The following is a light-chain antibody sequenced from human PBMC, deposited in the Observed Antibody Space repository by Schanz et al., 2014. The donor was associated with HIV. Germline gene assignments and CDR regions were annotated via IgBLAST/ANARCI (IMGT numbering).Light chain of an antibody. Sequence: QSALTQPASVSGSPGQSITISCTGTSSDVGGYNYVSWYQQHPGKAPKLMIYDVSNRPSGVSNRFSGSKSGNTASLTVSRLQAEDEADYYCTSYAGSNNVVFGGGTKLTVL. CDR3: TSYAGSNNVV. CDR2: DVS. J-gene: IGLJ2*01. V-gene: IGLV2-14*01. CDR1: SSDVGGYNY.